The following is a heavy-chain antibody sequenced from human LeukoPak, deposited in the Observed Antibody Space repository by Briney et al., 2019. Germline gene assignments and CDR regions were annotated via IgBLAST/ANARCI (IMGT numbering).Heavy chain of an antibody. Sequence: SQTLSLTCAVSGGSISSGGYSWSWIRQPPGKGLEWIGYIYHSGSTYYNPSLKSRVTISVDRSKNQFSLKLSSVTAADTAVYYCARGGRGGENVLRYFDWLKEDYYYYGMDVWGQGTTVTVSS. V-gene: IGHV4-30-2*01. D-gene: IGHD3-9*01. J-gene: IGHJ6*02. CDR3: ARGGRGGENVLRYFDWLKEDYYYYGMDV. CDR1: GGSISSGGYS. CDR2: IYHSGST.